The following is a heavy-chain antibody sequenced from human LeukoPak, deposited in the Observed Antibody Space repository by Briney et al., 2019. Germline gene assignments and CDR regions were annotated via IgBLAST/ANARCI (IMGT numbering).Heavy chain of an antibody. CDR2: ISGDGVST. V-gene: IGHV3-43*02. CDR1: GLPIADFA. CDR3: AKESGKFDY. Sequence: GGSLRLSCAASGLPIADFAIHWVRQAPGKGLEWVSLISGDGVSTFYADSVKGRFSISRDNSKNSLYLEMNSLRTEDAAIYYCAKESGKFDYWGQGTLVAVSS. J-gene: IGHJ4*02.